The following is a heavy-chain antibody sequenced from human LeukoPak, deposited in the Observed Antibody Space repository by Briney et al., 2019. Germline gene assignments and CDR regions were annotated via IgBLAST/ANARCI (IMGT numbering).Heavy chain of an antibody. CDR2: ISGSGGST. CDR1: GFTFTSYA. CDR3: ARGRPHGNDY. J-gene: IGHJ4*02. D-gene: IGHD4-23*01. V-gene: IGHV3-23*01. Sequence: GGSLRLSCAASGFTFTSYAMSWVRQAPGKGLDWVSAISGSGGSTYYADSVKGRFTISKDNAKNTMYLQTNSLRVEDTAVYYCARGRPHGNDYWGQGTLVTVSS.